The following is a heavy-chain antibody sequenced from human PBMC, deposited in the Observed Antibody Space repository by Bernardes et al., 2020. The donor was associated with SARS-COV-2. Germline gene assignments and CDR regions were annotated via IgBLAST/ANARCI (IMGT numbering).Heavy chain of an antibody. J-gene: IGHJ4*02. CDR1: GYTFIDYY. Sequence: ASVKVSCKASGYTFIDYYLHWVRQAPGQGLEWMGWIYPNSGDTKYAQKFQGRVTMTRDTSISTAYMELSRLRSDDTAVHYCAGDGVSNRGSDCWGQGTLVTVSS. D-gene: IGHD7-27*01. CDR3: AGDGVSNRGSDC. CDR2: IYPNSGDT. V-gene: IGHV1-2*02.